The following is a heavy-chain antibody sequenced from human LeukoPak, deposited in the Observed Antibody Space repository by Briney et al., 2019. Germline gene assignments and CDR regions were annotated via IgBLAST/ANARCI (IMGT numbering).Heavy chain of an antibody. D-gene: IGHD3-3*01. CDR2: IYYSGST. CDR1: GGSISSYY. J-gene: IGHJ5*02. CDR3: ARQYDFWSGYLNWFDP. Sequence: PSETLSLTCTVSGGSISSYYWSWIRQPPGKGLEWIGYIYYSGSTNYNPSLKSRVTISVDTSKNQFSLKLSSVTAADTAVYYCARQYDFWSGYLNWFDPWGQGTLVTVSS. V-gene: IGHV4-59*08.